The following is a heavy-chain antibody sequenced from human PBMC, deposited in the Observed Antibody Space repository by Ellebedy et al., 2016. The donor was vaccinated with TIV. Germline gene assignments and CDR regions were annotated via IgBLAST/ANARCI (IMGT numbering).Heavy chain of an antibody. Sequence: GESLKISXAASGFTFSSSSMSWVRQAPGKGLEWVANIKQDGSEEYYVDSVKGRFTISRDNSKNTLYLQMNSLRAEDTAVYYCANIWYGRSVDPFDIWGQGTMVTVSS. V-gene: IGHV3-7*03. CDR2: IKQDGSEE. D-gene: IGHD3-9*01. CDR3: ANIWYGRSVDPFDI. CDR1: GFTFSSSS. J-gene: IGHJ3*02.